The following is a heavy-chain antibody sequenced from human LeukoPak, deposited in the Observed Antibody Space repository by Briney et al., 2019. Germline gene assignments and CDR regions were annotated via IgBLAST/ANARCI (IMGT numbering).Heavy chain of an antibody. V-gene: IGHV1-18*01. CDR3: AREGLGELTLDY. CDR1: GYTFTSYG. CDR2: ISTYNGDT. Sequence: ASVKVSCKTSGYTFTSYGISWVRQAPGQGLEWMGWISTYNGDTNYAQKLQGRVTMTTDTSTSTAYMELRSLRSDDTAVYYCAREGLGELTLDYWGQGTLVTVSS. D-gene: IGHD3-16*01. J-gene: IGHJ4*02.